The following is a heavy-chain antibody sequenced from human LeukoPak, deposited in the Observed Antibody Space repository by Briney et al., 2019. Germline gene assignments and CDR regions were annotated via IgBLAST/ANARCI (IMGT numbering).Heavy chain of an antibody. Sequence: GGPLRLSCVASGFSLSNYIMSWVRQAPGKGLEWVSTVSSSGSYTYYADSVKGRFTISRDNSKNTVYLEVNSLRAEDTAVYYCAKHRGSSGADARPAEYWGQGTLVTVSS. J-gene: IGHJ4*02. CDR3: AKHRGSSGADARPAEY. CDR2: VSSSGSYT. D-gene: IGHD5-12*01. V-gene: IGHV3-23*01. CDR1: GFSLSNYI.